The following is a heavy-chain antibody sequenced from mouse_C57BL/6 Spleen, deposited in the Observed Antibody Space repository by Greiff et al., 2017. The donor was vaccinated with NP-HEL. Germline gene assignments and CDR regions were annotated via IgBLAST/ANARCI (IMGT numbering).Heavy chain of an antibody. CDR1: GFSLTSYG. Sequence: VKLMESGPGLVQPSQSLSITCTVSGFSLTSYGVHWVRQSPGKGLEWLGVIWSGGSTDYNAAFISRLSISKDNSKSQVFFKMNSLQADDTAIYYCARNPGRRGYYFDYWGQGTTLTVSS. D-gene: IGHD3-3*01. J-gene: IGHJ2*01. CDR2: IWSGGST. CDR3: ARNPGRRGYYFDY. V-gene: IGHV2-2*01.